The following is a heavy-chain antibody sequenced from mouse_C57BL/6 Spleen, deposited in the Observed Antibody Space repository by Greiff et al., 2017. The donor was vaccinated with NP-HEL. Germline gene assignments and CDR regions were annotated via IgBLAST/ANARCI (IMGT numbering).Heavy chain of an antibody. Sequence: EVQLQQSGPELVKPGASVKIPCKASGYTFTDYNMDWVKQSHGKSLEWIGDINPNNGGTIYNQKFKGKATLTVDKSSSTAYMELRSLTSEATAFYYCARALTGLGSYYFDYWGQGTTLTVSS. CDR1: GYTFTDYN. V-gene: IGHV1-18*01. CDR2: INPNNGGT. CDR3: ARALTGLGSYYFDY. D-gene: IGHD1-1*02. J-gene: IGHJ2*01.